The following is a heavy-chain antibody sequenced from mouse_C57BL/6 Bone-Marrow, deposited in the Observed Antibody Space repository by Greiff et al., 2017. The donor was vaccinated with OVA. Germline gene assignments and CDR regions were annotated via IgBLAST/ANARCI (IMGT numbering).Heavy chain of an antibody. D-gene: IGHD1-1*01. J-gene: IGHJ3*01. V-gene: IGHV1-64*01. Sequence: QVQLQQPGAELVKPGASVKLSCKASGYTFTSYWMHWVKQRPGQGLEWIGMIHPNSGSTNYNEKFKSKATLTVDKSSSTAYMQLSSLTSEDSAVYYCARRVYYGSSYPFAYWGQGTLVTVSA. CDR2: IHPNSGST. CDR1: GYTFTSYW. CDR3: ARRVYYGSSYPFAY.